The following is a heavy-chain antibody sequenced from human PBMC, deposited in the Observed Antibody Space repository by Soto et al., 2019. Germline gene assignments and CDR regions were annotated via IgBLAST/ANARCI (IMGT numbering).Heavy chain of an antibody. CDR2: ISGSGGST. Sequence: PGGSLRLSCAASGFTFSSYAMSWVRQAPGKGLEWVSAISGSGGSTYYADSVKGRFTISRDNSKNTLYLQMNSLRAEDTAVYYCAKDIGIEYYYDSSGPDPGTGRNTGAFDIWGQGTMVTVSS. D-gene: IGHD3-22*01. V-gene: IGHV3-23*01. CDR3: AKDIGIEYYYDSSGPDPGTGRNTGAFDI. J-gene: IGHJ3*02. CDR1: GFTFSSYA.